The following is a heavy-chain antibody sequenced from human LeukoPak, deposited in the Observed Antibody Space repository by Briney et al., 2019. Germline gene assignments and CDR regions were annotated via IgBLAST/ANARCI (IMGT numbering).Heavy chain of an antibody. V-gene: IGHV3-53*01. Sequence: GGSLRLSCAASGFTVITTDMTWVRQAPGKGLEWVSVLYSDGNTKYADSVQGRFTISRDNSKNTLYLEMNSLSPDDTAVYYCARGVEPLAANTLAYWGQGTLVTVSS. CDR1: GFTVITTD. CDR2: LYSDGNT. CDR3: ARGVEPLAANTLAY. D-gene: IGHD1-14*01. J-gene: IGHJ4*02.